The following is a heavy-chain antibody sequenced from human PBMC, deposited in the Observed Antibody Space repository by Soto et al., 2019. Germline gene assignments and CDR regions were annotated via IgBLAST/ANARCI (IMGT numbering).Heavy chain of an antibody. CDR2: IYHSGST. J-gene: IGHJ4*02. D-gene: IGHD6-19*01. CDR1: GGSISSSNW. Sequence: SETLSLTCAVSGGSISSSNWWSWVRQPPGKGLEWIGEIYHSGSTNYNPSLKSRVTISVDKSKNQFSLKLSSVTAADPAVYYCAGCTGYSSGWYVYWGQGTLVTVSS. CDR3: AGCTGYSSGWYVY. V-gene: IGHV4-4*02.